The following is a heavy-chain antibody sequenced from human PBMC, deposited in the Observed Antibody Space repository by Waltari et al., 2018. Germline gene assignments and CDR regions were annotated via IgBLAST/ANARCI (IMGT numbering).Heavy chain of an antibody. CDR3: ARDSNYYDSSPESPWFDP. CDR1: GSSLSSGYY. Sequence: QVQLQESGPVRVKPSETLSLTCAVPGSSLSSGYYWGWIRQPPGTGLEWIGSIYHSGSTYYNPSLKSRVTISVDTSKNQFSLKLSSVTAADTAVYYCARDSNYYDSSPESPWFDPWGQGTLVTVSS. J-gene: IGHJ5*02. CDR2: IYHSGST. V-gene: IGHV4-38-2*02. D-gene: IGHD3-22*01.